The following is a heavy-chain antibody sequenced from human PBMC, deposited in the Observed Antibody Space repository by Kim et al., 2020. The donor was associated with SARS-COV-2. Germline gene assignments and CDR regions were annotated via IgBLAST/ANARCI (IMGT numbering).Heavy chain of an antibody. V-gene: IGHV3-23*01. CDR1: GFTFSSYA. CDR2: ISGSGGST. Sequence: GGSLRLSCAASGFTFSSYAMSWVRQAPGKGLEWVSAISGSGGSTYYADSVKGRFTISRDNSKNTLYLQMNSLRAEDTAVYYCANHRPDFDWLFSFDYWRQATPVTVSS. CDR3: ANHRPDFDWLFSFDY. J-gene: IGHJ4*02. D-gene: IGHD3-9*01.